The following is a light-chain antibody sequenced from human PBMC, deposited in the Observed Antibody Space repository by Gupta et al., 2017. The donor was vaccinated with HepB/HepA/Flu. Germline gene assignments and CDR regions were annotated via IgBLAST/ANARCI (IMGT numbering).Light chain of an antibody. CDR2: GNS. CDR3: QSYDSSLSGSV. V-gene: IGLV1-40*01. CDR1: SSNIGAGYD. J-gene: IGLJ2*01. Sequence: SXLTXXXXXXGAPGQXXTISCTGSSSNIGAGYDVHWYQQLPGTAPKLLIYGNSNRPSGVPDRFSGSKSGTSASLAITGLQAEDEADYYCQSYDSSLSGSVFGGGTKLTVL.